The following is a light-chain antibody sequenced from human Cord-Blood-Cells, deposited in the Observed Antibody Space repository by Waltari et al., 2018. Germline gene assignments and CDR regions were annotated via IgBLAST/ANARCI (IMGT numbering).Light chain of an antibody. CDR2: LGS. J-gene: IGKJ1*01. CDR1: QSLLHSNGYNY. CDR3: MQALQTTWT. V-gene: IGKV2-28*01. Sequence: DIVMTQSPLSLPVPPGEPASISCRSSQSLLHSNGYNYLDWYLQKPGQSPQLRIYLGSNRATRVPDRFSGSGSGTDFTLKISRVEAVDVGVYYCMQALQTTWTFGQGTKVDIK.